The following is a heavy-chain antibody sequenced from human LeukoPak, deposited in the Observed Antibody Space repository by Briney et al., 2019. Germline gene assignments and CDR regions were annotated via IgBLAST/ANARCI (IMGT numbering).Heavy chain of an antibody. CDR3: ARHPYYDTSGLDY. J-gene: IGHJ4*02. V-gene: IGHV4-34*01. D-gene: IGHD3-22*01. CDR1: GGSFSGDY. CDR2: TNHSGST. Sequence: SETLSLTCAVYGGSFSGDYWSWIRQPPGKGLEWIGETNHSGSTYYNPSLKSRVTISVDTSKNQFSLNLSSVTAADTAVYYCARHPYYDTSGLDYWGQGTLVTVSS.